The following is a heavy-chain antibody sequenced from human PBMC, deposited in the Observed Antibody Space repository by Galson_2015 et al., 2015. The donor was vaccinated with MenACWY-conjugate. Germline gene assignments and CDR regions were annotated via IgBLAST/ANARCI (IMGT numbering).Heavy chain of an antibody. V-gene: IGHV3-30*03. CDR2: ISYHGVNE. CDR3: ARAADGAMVLPVDVFDL. D-gene: IGHD2-8*02. CDR1: RFTFSTYG. Sequence: SLRLSCAASRFTFSTYGMHWVRQAPGLGLEWVATISYHGVNEYYADSVKGRFTISRDNSKKTTYLQMSSLRAEDTAVYFCARAADGAMVLPVDVFDLWGQGTMVTASS. J-gene: IGHJ3*01.